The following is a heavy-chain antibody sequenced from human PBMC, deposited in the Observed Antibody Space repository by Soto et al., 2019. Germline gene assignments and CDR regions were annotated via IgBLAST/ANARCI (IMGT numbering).Heavy chain of an antibody. D-gene: IGHD2-2*01. V-gene: IGHV4-31*03. CDR2: IYYSGST. J-gene: IGHJ6*03. CDR3: ARAPDTGEVVVPAAMYYYYYMDV. Sequence: SETLSLTCTVSGGSISSGGYYWSWIRQHPGKGLEWIGYIYYSGSTYYNPSLKSRVTISVDTSKNQFSLKLSSVTAADTAVYYCARAPDTGEVVVPAAMYYYYYMDVWGKGTTVTVSS. CDR1: GGSISSGGYY.